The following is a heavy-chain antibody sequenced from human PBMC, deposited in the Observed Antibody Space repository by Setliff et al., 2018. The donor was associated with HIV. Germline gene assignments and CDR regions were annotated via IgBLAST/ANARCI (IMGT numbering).Heavy chain of an antibody. CDR2: INAGNGDT. J-gene: IGHJ4*02. CDR1: GYILTSYA. Sequence: ASVKVSCKASGYILTSYAIHWVRQAPGQGLEWMGWINAGNGDTKYSHKFQGRVSITRDTSANTAYMEPSSLRSEDTAVYYCARDRGYCSGASCYGLDYWGQGTLVTVSS. V-gene: IGHV1-3*01. D-gene: IGHD2-15*01. CDR3: ARDRGYCSGASCYGLDY.